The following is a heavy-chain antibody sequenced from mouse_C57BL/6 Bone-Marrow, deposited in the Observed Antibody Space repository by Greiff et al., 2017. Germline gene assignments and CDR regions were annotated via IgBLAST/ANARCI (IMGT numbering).Heavy chain of an antibody. CDR3: AREGAYYSNYVDAMDY. D-gene: IGHD2-5*01. CDR2: INPGSGGT. V-gene: IGHV1-54*01. J-gene: IGHJ4*01. Sequence: QVQLQQSGAELVRPGTSVKVSCKASGYAFTNYLIEWVKQRPGQGLEWIGVINPGSGGTNYNEKFKGKATLTADKSSSTAYMQLSSLTSEDSAVYFCAREGAYYSNYVDAMDYWGQGTSVTVSS. CDR1: GYAFTNYL.